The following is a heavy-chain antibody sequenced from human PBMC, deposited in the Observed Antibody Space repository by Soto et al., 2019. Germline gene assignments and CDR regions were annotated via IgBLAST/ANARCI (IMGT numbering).Heavy chain of an antibody. V-gene: IGHV3-73*01. J-gene: IGHJ6*02. CDR3: AWFAKASDGMDV. CDR1: GFTFSDSS. Sequence: PGGSLRLSCAASGFTFSDSSIHWVRQASGKGLEWVGHIRNKANSYATAYAASLKGRFTISRDDSKNMAYLQMNSLKAEDTAVYYCAWFAKASDGMDVWGRGTTVTVSS. CDR2: IRNKANSYAT. D-gene: IGHD3-10*01.